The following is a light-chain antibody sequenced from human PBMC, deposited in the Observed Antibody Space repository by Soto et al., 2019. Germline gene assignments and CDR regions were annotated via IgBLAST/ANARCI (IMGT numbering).Light chain of an antibody. V-gene: IGKV3-15*01. CDR2: GAS. J-gene: IGKJ4*01. Sequence: EIVMTQSPATLSVSPGERATLSCRASQSIKNNLAWYQQKPGQSPRLLIYGASTRATGIPARFSGSGSGTEFSLTISSLQSEDFAVYYCQQYYNWPPLTFGGGTKVEIK. CDR1: QSIKNN. CDR3: QQYYNWPPLT.